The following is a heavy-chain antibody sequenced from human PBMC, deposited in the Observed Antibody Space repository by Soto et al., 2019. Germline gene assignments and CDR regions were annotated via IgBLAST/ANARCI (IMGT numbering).Heavy chain of an antibody. D-gene: IGHD2-2*01. CDR3: ARYIPGVRYYGMDV. J-gene: IGHJ6*02. Sequence: PGGSLRLSCAASGFIFSSYAMKWVRQAPGKGLEWVSLIGESGTPTYYAESVKGRFTNSRDNSGNTLFLEMYSLRAEDTAVYYCARYIPGVRYYGMDVWGQGTTVTVSS. V-gene: IGHV3-23*01. CDR2: IGESGTPT. CDR1: GFIFSSYA.